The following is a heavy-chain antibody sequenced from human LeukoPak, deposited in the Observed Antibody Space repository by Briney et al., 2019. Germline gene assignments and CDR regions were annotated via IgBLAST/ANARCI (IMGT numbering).Heavy chain of an antibody. V-gene: IGHV3-74*01. J-gene: IGHJ3*02. CDR2: IKSDGSST. CDR3: GTGNGHAFDI. Sequence: GGSLRLSCAASGFTFSSYWMHWVRQAPGKGLVWVSCIKSDGSSTSYADSVKGRLAISRDNARNTLYMQMNSLRTEDTGVYYYGTGNGHAFDIWGQGTMVTVS. D-gene: IGHD3-10*01. CDR1: GFTFSSYW.